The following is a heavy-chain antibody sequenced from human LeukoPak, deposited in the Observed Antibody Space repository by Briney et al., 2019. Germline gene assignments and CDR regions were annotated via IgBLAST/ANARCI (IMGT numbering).Heavy chain of an antibody. V-gene: IGHV3-23*01. D-gene: IGHD3-10*01. CDR3: ATLRIGLWFGELLSYFQH. CDR1: GFTFSSYA. CDR2: ISGSGGST. Sequence: PGGSLRLSCAAPGFTFSSYAMSWVRQAPGKGLEWVSAISGSGGSTYYADSVKGRFTISRDNSKNTLYLQMNSLRAEDTAVYYCATLRIGLWFGELLSYFQHWGQGTLVTVSS. J-gene: IGHJ1*01.